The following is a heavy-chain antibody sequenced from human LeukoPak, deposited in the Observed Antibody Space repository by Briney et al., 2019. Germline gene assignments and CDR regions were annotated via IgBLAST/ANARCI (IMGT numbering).Heavy chain of an antibody. CDR3: ARQPTGIAAAGTGY. J-gene: IGHJ4*02. D-gene: IGHD6-13*01. V-gene: IGHV4-39*01. Sequence: SETLSLTCTVSGGSISSSSYYWGWIRQPPGKGLEWIGSIYYSGSTYYNPSLKSRVTISVDTSKNQFSLKLSSVTAADTAVYYCARQPTGIAAAGTGYWGQGTLVTVSS. CDR2: IYYSGST. CDR1: GGSISSSSYY.